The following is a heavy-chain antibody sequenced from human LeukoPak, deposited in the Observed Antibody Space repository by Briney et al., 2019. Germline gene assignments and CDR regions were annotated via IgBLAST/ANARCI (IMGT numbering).Heavy chain of an antibody. CDR1: GYSFTSYW. CDR3: ARDYYDSSGYYSNAFDI. Sequence: GGSLKISCKGSGYSFTSYWIGWVRQMPGKGLEWMGIIYPGDSDTRYSPSFQGQVTISADKSISTAYLQWSSPKASDTAMYYCARDYYDSSGYYSNAFDIWGQGTMVTVSS. V-gene: IGHV5-51*01. D-gene: IGHD3-22*01. CDR2: IYPGDSDT. J-gene: IGHJ3*02.